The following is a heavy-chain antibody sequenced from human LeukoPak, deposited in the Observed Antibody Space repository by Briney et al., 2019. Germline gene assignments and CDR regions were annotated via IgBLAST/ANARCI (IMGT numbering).Heavy chain of an antibody. CDR3: ARAAAAAFGDY. D-gene: IGHD6-13*01. J-gene: IGHJ4*02. Sequence: ASVKVSCSASGYTFTCYGNSWVRQAPGQGHDRMGWVSVNNGNTNYAQKFPGRFTMTTDTSTSTAYMELRSLRSDDTAVYYCARAAAAAFGDYWGQGTLVTVSS. CDR2: VSVNNGNT. CDR1: GYTFTCYG. V-gene: IGHV1-18*01.